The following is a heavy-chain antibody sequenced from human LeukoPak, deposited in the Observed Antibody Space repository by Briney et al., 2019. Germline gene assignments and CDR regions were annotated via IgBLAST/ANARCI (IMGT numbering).Heavy chain of an antibody. J-gene: IGHJ5*02. CDR1: GFSFSSYG. CDR2: ISYDGSNK. V-gene: IGHV3-30*18. Sequence: GRSLRLSCAASGFSFSSYGMHWVRQAPGKGLEWVAVISYDGSNKHYADSVKGRFTISRDNSKTTLYLQMNSLRVEDTAVYYCAKGGQLSLLPGVDPWGQGTLVTVSS. CDR3: AKGGQLSLLPGVDP. D-gene: IGHD3-16*02.